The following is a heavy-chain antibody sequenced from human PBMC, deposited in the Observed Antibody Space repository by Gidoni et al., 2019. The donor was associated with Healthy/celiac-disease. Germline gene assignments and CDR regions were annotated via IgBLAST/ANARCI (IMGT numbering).Heavy chain of an antibody. CDR1: GGTFSSYT. D-gene: IGHD6-13*01. V-gene: IGHV1-69*08. J-gene: IGHJ3*02. CDR3: ARDRKAGIAADFDAFDI. Sequence: QVQLVQSGAAVKKPGSSVKVSCKASGGTFSSYTISWVRQAPGQGLEWMGRTIPILGIANYAQKFQGRVTITADKSTSTAYMELSSLRSEDTAVYYCARDRKAGIAADFDAFDIWGQGTMVTVSS. CDR2: TIPILGIA.